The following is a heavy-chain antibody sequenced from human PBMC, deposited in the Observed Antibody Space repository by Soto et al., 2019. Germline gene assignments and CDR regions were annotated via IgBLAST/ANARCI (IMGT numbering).Heavy chain of an antibody. Sequence: GASVKVSCKASGYAFTSYDINWVRQATGQGLEWMGWMNPNSGNTGYAQKFQGRVTMTRNTSISTAYMELSSLRSEDTAVYYCARGYTVTTGGYYYYYMDVWGKGTTVTVSS. D-gene: IGHD4-4*01. CDR3: ARGYTVTTGGYYYYYMDV. V-gene: IGHV1-8*01. CDR2: MNPNSGNT. CDR1: GYAFTSYD. J-gene: IGHJ6*03.